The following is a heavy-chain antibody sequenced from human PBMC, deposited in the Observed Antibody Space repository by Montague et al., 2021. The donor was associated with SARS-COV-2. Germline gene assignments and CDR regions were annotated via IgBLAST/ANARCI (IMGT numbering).Heavy chain of an antibody. J-gene: IGHJ4*02. D-gene: IGHD6-13*01. Sequence: SETLSLTCSVSGGSFSSGDSYWGWLRQAPGKGLEWIGDLHYAGSANYNPSLRSRVTISADTSKNQFSLKLNSVTAADTAVYYCVATYNGNWYYFDYWGQGTPVTVSS. CDR2: LHYAGSA. CDR3: VATYNGNWYYFDY. V-gene: IGHV4-39*01. CDR1: GGSFSSGDSY.